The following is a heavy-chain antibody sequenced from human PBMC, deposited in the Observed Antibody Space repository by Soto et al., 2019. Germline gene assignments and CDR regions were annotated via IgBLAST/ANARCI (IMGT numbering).Heavy chain of an antibody. CDR2: IKQDGSEK. CDR3: ARDLSRYYFDY. D-gene: IGHD6-13*01. Sequence: GGSLRLSCAASGFTFSSYWMSWVRQTPGKGLEWVANIKQDGSEKYYVDSVKGRFTISRDNAKNSLYLQMNSLRAEDTAVYYRARDLSRYYFDYWGQGTLVTVSS. J-gene: IGHJ4*02. V-gene: IGHV3-7*05. CDR1: GFTFSSYW.